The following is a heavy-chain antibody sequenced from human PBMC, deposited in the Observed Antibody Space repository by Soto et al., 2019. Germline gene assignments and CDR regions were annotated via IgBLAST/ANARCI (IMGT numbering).Heavy chain of an antibody. CDR1: GGCFSGYY. CDR2: INHSGST. Sequence: SETLSLTCADYGGCFSGYYWSWIRQPPGKGLEWIGEINHSGSTNYNPSLKSRVTISVDTSKNQFSLKLSSVTAADTAVYYCARDPYYHFWSGYHLYGMDVWGQGTTVTVSS. CDR3: ARDPYYHFWSGYHLYGMDV. D-gene: IGHD3-3*01. V-gene: IGHV4-34*01. J-gene: IGHJ6*02.